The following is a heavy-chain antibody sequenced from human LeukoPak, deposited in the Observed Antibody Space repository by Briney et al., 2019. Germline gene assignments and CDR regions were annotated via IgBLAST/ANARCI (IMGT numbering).Heavy chain of an antibody. J-gene: IGHJ5*02. CDR2: IYVDGRTT. CDR3: IRDFRSADL. V-gene: IGHV3-74*01. CDR1: GFTFSNYW. Sequence: PGGSLRLSCVASGFTFSNYWMHWVRQPPGKGLVWVSRIYVDGRTTNYADSVKGRFTISRDNAKNTVYLEMNSLSVEDAATYYCIRDFRSADLWGQGTLVTVTS.